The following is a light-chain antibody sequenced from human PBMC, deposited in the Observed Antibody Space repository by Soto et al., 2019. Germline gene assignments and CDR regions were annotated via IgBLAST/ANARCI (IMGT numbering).Light chain of an antibody. V-gene: IGLV2-14*03. Sequence: LTQPASVSGSPGQSITISCTGTSSDVGGYNYVSWYQHHPGKAPKLLIYDVSNRPSGVSNRFSGSKSDNTASLTISGLQPEDEADYYCSSYTTSNTRQIVFGTGTKLTVL. CDR2: DVS. J-gene: IGLJ1*01. CDR1: SSDVGGYNY. CDR3: SSYTTSNTRQIV.